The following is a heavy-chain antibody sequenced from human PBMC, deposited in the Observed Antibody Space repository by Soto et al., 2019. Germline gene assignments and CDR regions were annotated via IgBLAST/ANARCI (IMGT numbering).Heavy chain of an antibody. D-gene: IGHD1-1*01. V-gene: IGHV3-30-3*01. CDR2: ISYDGSNK. CDR1: GFTFSSYA. CDR3: ARDISWNDVRHYYGMDV. Sequence: GGSLRLSCAASGFTFSSYAMHWVRQAPGKGLEWVAVISYDGSNKYYADSVKGRFTISRDNSKNTLYLQMNSLRAEDTAVYYCARDISWNDVRHYYGMDVWGQGTTVTVSS. J-gene: IGHJ6*02.